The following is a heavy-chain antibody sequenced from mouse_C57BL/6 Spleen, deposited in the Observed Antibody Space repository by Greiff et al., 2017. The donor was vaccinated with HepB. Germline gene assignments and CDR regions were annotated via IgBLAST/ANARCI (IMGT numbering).Heavy chain of an antibody. V-gene: IGHV1-61*01. D-gene: IGHD1-1*01. J-gene: IGHJ1*03. CDR1: GYTFTSYW. CDR2: IYPSDSET. Sequence: QVQLQQPGAELVRPGSSVKLSCKASGYTFTSYWMDWVKQRPGQGLEWIGNIYPSDSETHYNQKFKDKATLTVDKSSSTAYMQLSSLTSEDSAVYYCARERTTVVPTRYFDVWGTGTTVTVSS. CDR3: ARERTTVVPTRYFDV.